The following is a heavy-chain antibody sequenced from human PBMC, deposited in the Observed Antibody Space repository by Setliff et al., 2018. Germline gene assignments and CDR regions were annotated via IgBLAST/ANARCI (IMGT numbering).Heavy chain of an antibody. CDR1: GFTFSSYS. CDR2: FSGRGDNT. CDR3: AKFSSVPGSRFFDY. D-gene: IGHD2-2*01. Sequence: GGSLRLSCAASGFTFSSYSMNWVRQAPGKGLEWVSYFSGRGDNTYYADSVKGRFTISRDNSKNTLYLQMNSLRAEDTAIYSCAKFSSVPGSRFFDYWGQGALVTVSS. J-gene: IGHJ4*02. V-gene: IGHV3-23*01.